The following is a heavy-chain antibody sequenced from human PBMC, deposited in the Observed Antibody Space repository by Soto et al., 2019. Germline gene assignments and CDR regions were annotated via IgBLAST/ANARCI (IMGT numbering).Heavy chain of an antibody. CDR2: ISPRASDT. CDR3: ASASWKFADPYYLDY. Sequence: GASQKTSGKACGYSFTTDWNGWVRQMPGKGLERMRIISPRASDTKYSPSFQGQVTISAARSIRTAYLQLSSLRASDTATYFCASASWKFADPYYLDYWGQGTQVTVSS. CDR1: GYSFTTDW. J-gene: IGHJ4*02. V-gene: IGHV5-51*01. D-gene: IGHD1-1*01.